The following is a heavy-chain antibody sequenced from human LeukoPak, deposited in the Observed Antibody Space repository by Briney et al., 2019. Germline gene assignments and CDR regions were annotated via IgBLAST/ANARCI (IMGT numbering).Heavy chain of an antibody. Sequence: SETLSLACSVSGGYIGTYYWTWIRQPPGKGLEWIGYIFHSGATKYDTSLKGRVTISLDMSKNQFSLRLNSVTATDTAVYYCARGTGNYNYFDPWGQGTLVIVSS. CDR2: IFHSGAT. CDR3: ARGTGNYNYFDP. D-gene: IGHD5-24*01. J-gene: IGHJ5*02. CDR1: GGYIGTYY. V-gene: IGHV4-59*08.